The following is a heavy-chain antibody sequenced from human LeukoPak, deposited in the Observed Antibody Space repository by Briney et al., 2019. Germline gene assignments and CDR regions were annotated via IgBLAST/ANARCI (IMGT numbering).Heavy chain of an antibody. D-gene: IGHD3-10*01. J-gene: IGHJ4*02. CDR2: MNPNSGNT. CDR1: GYTFTSYD. Sequence: ASVKVSCKASGYTFTSYDINWVRQATGQGLEWMGWMNPNSGNTGYAQKFQGRVTMTRNTSISTAYMELSSLRSEDTAVYYCAREGYYYGSGSYHMIDYWGQGTLVTVSP. V-gene: IGHV1-8*01. CDR3: AREGYYYGSGSYHMIDY.